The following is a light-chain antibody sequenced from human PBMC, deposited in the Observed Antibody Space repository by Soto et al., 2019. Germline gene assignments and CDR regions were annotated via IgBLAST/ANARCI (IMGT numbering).Light chain of an antibody. Sequence: EIVLTQSPATLSLSPGERATLSCRASQSVSSGYLAWYQQKPGQAPRLLIYGASSRPTGIPDRFSGSGSGTDFTLTISRLEPEDFAVYYCQQYGSSSTFGQGTDWRL. CDR1: QSVSSGY. J-gene: IGKJ5*01. CDR2: GAS. V-gene: IGKV3-20*01. CDR3: QQYGSSST.